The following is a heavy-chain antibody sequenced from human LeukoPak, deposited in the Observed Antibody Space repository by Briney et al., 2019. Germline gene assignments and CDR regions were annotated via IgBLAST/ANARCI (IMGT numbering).Heavy chain of an antibody. CDR3: ARQQLSQLYYFDY. D-gene: IGHD6-13*01. CDR2: IYYSGST. J-gene: IGHJ4*02. CDR1: GGSISSYY. V-gene: IGHV4-59*01. Sequence: SSETLSLTCAVSGGSISSYYWSWIRQPPGKGLEWIGYIYYSGSTNYNPSLKSRVTISVDTSKNQFSLKLSSVTAADTAVYYCARQQLSQLYYFDYWGQGTLVTVSS.